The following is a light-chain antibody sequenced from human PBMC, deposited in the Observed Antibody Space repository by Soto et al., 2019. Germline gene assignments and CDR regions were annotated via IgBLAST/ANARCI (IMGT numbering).Light chain of an antibody. CDR1: SSDVGGYNY. CDR2: EVS. V-gene: IGLV2-8*01. Sequence: QSALTQPPSASGSPGQSVTISCTGTSSDVGGYNYVSWFQQHPVKAPKLMIDEVSKRPSGVPDRFSGSKSGNTASLTVSGLQVEDEADYYCTSYAGSNIWVFGGGTKLTVL. CDR3: TSYAGSNIWV. J-gene: IGLJ2*01.